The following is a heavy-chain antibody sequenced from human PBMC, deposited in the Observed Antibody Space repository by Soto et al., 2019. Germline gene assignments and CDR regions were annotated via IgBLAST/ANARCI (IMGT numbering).Heavy chain of an antibody. Sequence: SVKVSCKASGGTFSNHAISWVRQAPGQGLEWVGGIIPMFPTADYAQRFQGRVTITADDSTTTVYMELSGLRSEDTAMYYCARDDATYCGGDCYRYFYYGMDVWGQGTTVPVSS. J-gene: IGHJ6*02. D-gene: IGHD2-21*02. V-gene: IGHV1-69*13. CDR1: GGTFSNHA. CDR2: IIPMFPTA. CDR3: ARDDATYCGGDCYRYFYYGMDV.